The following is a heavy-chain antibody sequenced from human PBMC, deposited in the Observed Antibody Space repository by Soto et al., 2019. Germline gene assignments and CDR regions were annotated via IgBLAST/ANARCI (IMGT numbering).Heavy chain of an antibody. CDR3: VNVYTTSCFAPFHY. CDR2: ISWNSGNI. Sequence: EVQLVESGGGLVQPGKSLRLSCAASALSFGDYAMHWVRQAPGRGLEWVSCISWNSGNIVYVDSVEGRFTISRDNAKNSLYLQMNSLRPEDTAFYYCVNVYTTSCFAPFHYWGQGALVTVSS. V-gene: IGHV3-9*01. J-gene: IGHJ4*02. CDR1: ALSFGDYA. D-gene: IGHD2-2*01.